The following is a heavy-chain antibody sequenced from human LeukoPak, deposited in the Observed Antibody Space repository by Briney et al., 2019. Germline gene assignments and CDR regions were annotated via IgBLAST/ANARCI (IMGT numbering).Heavy chain of an antibody. Sequence: GESLKISCKTSGYTFTNYWIGWVRQMPGKGLEWMGIIYPGDSDTRYSPSFLGLVTISADKSISTAYLQWSSLKASDTAMYYCARLSYYGSGSNGIDYWGQGTLVTVSS. CDR1: GYTFTNYW. V-gene: IGHV5-51*01. D-gene: IGHD3-10*01. CDR3: ARLSYYGSGSNGIDY. J-gene: IGHJ4*02. CDR2: IYPGDSDT.